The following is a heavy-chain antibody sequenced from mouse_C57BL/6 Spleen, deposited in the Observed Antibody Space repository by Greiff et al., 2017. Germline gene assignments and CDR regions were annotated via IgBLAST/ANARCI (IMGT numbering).Heavy chain of an antibody. Sequence: QVQLQQSGAELVRPGTSVKVSCKASGYAFTNYLIEWVKQRPGQGLEWIGVINPGSGGTNYNEKFKGKATLTADKSSSTAYMQLSSLTSEDSAVYFCARPSDLNYAMDYWGQGTSVTVSS. V-gene: IGHV1-54*01. CDR1: GYAFTNYL. D-gene: IGHD6-1*01. CDR2: INPGSGGT. J-gene: IGHJ4*01. CDR3: ARPSDLNYAMDY.